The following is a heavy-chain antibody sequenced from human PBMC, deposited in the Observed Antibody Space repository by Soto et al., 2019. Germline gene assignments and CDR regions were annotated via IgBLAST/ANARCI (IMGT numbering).Heavy chain of an antibody. CDR3: ARELALYSSGWYEGSFDY. V-gene: IGHV3-33*01. D-gene: IGHD6-19*01. Sequence: GGSLRLSCAASGFTFSSYGMHWVRQAPGKGLEWVAVIWYDGSHKYYADSVKGRFTISRDNSMNTLYLQMNSLRAEDTAVYYCARELALYSSGWYEGSFDYWGQGTLVTVSS. CDR2: IWYDGSHK. J-gene: IGHJ4*02. CDR1: GFTFSSYG.